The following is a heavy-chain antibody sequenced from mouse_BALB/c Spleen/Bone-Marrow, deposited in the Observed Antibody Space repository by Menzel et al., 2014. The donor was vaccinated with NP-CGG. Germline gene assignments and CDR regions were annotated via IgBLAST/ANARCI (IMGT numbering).Heavy chain of an antibody. CDR1: GFSFNSYG. CDR2: ISGGGSYT. D-gene: IGHD2-4*01. Sequence: EVQLVESGGGLVKSGGSLKLSCAASGFSFNSYGMSWVRQTPEKRLEWVATISGGGSYTFYPDSVKGRFTISRDNAKNNLYLQLCSQRSEDTALYYCARHAYYDQTEVSFVYWGQGTLVTVSA. CDR3: ARHAYYDQTEVSFVY. V-gene: IGHV5-9-2*01. J-gene: IGHJ3*01.